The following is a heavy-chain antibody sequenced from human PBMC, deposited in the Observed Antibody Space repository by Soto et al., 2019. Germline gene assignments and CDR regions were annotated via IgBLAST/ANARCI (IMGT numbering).Heavy chain of an antibody. J-gene: IGHJ4*02. D-gene: IGHD3-22*01. Sequence: PSETLSLTCAVYGGSFSGYYWSWIRQPPGKGLEWIGEIYHSGSTNYNPSLKSRVTISVDKSKNQFSLKLSSVTAADTAVYYCARAIPTYYYDSSGYVFDYWGQGTLVTVSS. CDR3: ARAIPTYYYDSSGYVFDY. CDR1: GGSFSGYY. V-gene: IGHV4-34*01. CDR2: IYHSGST.